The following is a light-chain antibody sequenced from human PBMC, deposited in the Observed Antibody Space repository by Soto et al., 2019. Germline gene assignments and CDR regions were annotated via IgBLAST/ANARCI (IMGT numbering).Light chain of an antibody. V-gene: IGLV4-69*01. CDR2: LNSDGSH. CDR3: QSWGTGIQV. J-gene: IGLJ2*01. CDR1: SXHTSEA. Sequence: QPVLTQSPSASASLGASVNLTCTLSSXHTSEAIAWHQQLPERGPRFLMKLNSDGSHNKGDGIPDRLSGSSSGAERYLTISSLQSEDETDYYCQSWGTGIQVFGGGTQPT.